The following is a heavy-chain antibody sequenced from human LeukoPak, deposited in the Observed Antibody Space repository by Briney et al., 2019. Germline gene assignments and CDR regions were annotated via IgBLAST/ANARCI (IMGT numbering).Heavy chain of an antibody. CDR3: ARHGSGSYYYYYYYMDV. D-gene: IGHD3-10*01. CDR1: GGTFSSST. J-gene: IGHJ6*03. CDR2: IIPIFGTA. V-gene: IGHV1-69*13. Sequence: SVKVSCKASGGTFSSSTISWVRQAPGQGLEWMGGIIPIFGTANYAQKFQGRVTITADESTSTAYMELSSLRSEDTAVYYCARHGSGSYYYYYYYMDVWGKGTTVTISS.